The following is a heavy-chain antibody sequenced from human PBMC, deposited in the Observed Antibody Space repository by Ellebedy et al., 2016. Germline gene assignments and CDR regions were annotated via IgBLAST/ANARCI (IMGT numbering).Heavy chain of an antibody. CDR2: IYYSGST. CDR1: GGSITSVGDY. Sequence: SETLSLXXHVSGGSITSVGDYWSWIRQHPGKGLEWIGYIYYSGSTHYNPPLQSRVTISVDTSKNQFALKSSSVTAADTAVYYCARGKRGIAVVPHYMDVWGKGTTVTVSS. D-gene: IGHD6-19*01. V-gene: IGHV4-31*03. CDR3: ARGKRGIAVVPHYMDV. J-gene: IGHJ6*03.